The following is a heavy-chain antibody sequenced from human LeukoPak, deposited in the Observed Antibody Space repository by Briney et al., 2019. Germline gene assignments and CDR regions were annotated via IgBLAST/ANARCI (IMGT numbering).Heavy chain of an antibody. Sequence: SETLSLTCAVYGGSFSGYYWSWIRQPPGKGLEWIGEINHSGSTNYNPSLKSRVTISVDTSKNQFSLKLSSVTAADTAVYYCARGLKGGYSYGYRYYYYMDVWGKGTTVAVSS. CDR1: GGSFSGYY. J-gene: IGHJ6*03. CDR3: ARGLKGGYSYGYRYYYYMDV. CDR2: INHSGST. D-gene: IGHD5-18*01. V-gene: IGHV4-34*01.